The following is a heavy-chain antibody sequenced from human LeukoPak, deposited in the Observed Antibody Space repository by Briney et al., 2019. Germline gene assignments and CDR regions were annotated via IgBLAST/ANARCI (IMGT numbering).Heavy chain of an antibody. CDR2: ISGSGGST. CDR1: GFTFSSYA. Sequence: GGSLRLSCAASGFTFSSYAMSWVRQAPGKGLEWVSAISGSGGSTYYADSVKGRFTISRDNSKNTLYLQMNSLRAEDTAVYYCAKARGYYDFWSGWTHNYYYYMDVWGKGTTVTVSS. J-gene: IGHJ6*03. D-gene: IGHD3-3*01. CDR3: AKARGYYDFWSGWTHNYYYYMDV. V-gene: IGHV3-23*01.